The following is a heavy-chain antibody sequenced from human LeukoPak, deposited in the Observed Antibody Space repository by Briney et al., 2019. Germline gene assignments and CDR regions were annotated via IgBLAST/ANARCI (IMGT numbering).Heavy chain of an antibody. V-gene: IGHV1-8*01. J-gene: IGHJ5*02. Sequence: ASVKVSCKASGYTFTSYDINWVRQAPGQGLEWMGWMNPNSGNTGYAQKFQGRVTMTRNTSISTAYMELNSLRSEDTAVYYCARGIRFGELWGYRFEPWGQGTLVTVSS. CDR1: GYTFTSYD. CDR3: ARGIRFGELWGYRFEP. D-gene: IGHD3-10*01. CDR2: MNPNSGNT.